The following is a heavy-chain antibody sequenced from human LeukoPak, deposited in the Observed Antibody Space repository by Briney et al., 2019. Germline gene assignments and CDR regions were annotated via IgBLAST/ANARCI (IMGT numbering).Heavy chain of an antibody. CDR3: ARSGYYTGHFDY. V-gene: IGHV4-59*12. CDR2: IYYSGST. Sequence: SETLSLTCTVSGGSISSYYWSWIRQPPGKGLEWIGYIYYSGSTNYNPSLKSRVTISVDRSKNQFSLKLSSVTAADTAVYYCARSGYYTGHFDYWGQGTLVTVSS. D-gene: IGHD3-22*01. CDR1: GGSISSYY. J-gene: IGHJ4*02.